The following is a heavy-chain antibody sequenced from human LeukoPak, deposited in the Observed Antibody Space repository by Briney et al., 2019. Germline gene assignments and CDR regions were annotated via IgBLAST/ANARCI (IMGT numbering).Heavy chain of an antibody. Sequence: GASVKVSCKASGYTFTGYYMHWVRQAPGQGLEWMGWINPNSGGTNYAQKFQGRVTMTRDTSISTAYMELSRLRSDDTAVYYCARDISTPRGSGHDYWGQGTLVTVSS. V-gene: IGHV1-2*02. CDR3: ARDISTPRGSGHDY. CDR1: GYTFTGYY. J-gene: IGHJ4*02. D-gene: IGHD3-3*01. CDR2: INPNSGGT.